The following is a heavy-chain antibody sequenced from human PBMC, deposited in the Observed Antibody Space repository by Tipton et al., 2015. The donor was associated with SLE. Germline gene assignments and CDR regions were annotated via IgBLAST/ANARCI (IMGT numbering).Heavy chain of an antibody. Sequence: LRLSCTVSGGSISSSSYYWGWIRQPPGKGLEWIGSIYYSGSTYYNPSLKSRVTISVDMSKNQFSLKLSSVTAADTAVYYCARLPYDSSGYYPPFGYWGQGTLVTVSS. J-gene: IGHJ4*02. D-gene: IGHD3-22*01. CDR1: GGSISSSSYY. V-gene: IGHV4-39*07. CDR2: IYYSGST. CDR3: ARLPYDSSGYYPPFGY.